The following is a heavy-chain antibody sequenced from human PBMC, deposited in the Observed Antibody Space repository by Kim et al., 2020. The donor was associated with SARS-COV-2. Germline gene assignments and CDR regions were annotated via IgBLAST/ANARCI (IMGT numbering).Heavy chain of an antibody. J-gene: IGHJ5*02. CDR3: AMSSPVRRADSNWFDP. V-gene: IGHV5-10-1*01. CDR2: IDPSDSYT. Sequence: GESLKISCKGSGYSFTSYWISWVRQMPGKGLEWMGRIDPSDSYTNYSPSFQGHVTISADKSISTAYLQWSSLKASDTAMYYCAMSSPVRRADSNWFDPWGQGTLVTVSS. CDR1: GYSFTSYW.